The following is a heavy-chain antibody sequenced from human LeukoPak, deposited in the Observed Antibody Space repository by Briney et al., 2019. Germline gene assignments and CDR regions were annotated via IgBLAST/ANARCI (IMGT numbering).Heavy chain of an antibody. Sequence: GGSLRLSCAASGFTFSSYAMRWVRQAPGKGLECVSAISSNGGSTYYANSMKGRFTISRDTYKNTLYLQMGSLRAEDMAVYYCARSGDFWSGYSFDDWGQRTLVTVSS. CDR1: GFTFSSYA. V-gene: IGHV3-64*01. J-gene: IGHJ5*02. CDR3: ARSGDFWSGYSFDD. D-gene: IGHD3-3*01. CDR2: ISSNGGST.